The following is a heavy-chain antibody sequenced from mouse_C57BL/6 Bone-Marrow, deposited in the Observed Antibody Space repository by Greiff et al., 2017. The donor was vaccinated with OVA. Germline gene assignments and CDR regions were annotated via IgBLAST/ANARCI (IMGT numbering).Heavy chain of an antibody. D-gene: IGHD2-3*01. CDR3: ARYYDGYYVRY. CDR2: IYPRSGNT. CDR1: GYTFTSYG. V-gene: IGHV1-81*01. Sequence: VQLVESGAELARPGASVKLSCKASGYTFTSYGISWVKQRTGQGLEWIGEIYPRSGNTYYNEKFKGKATLTADKSSSTAYMELRSLTSEDSAVYFCARYYDGYYVRYWGQGTTLTVSS. J-gene: IGHJ2*01.